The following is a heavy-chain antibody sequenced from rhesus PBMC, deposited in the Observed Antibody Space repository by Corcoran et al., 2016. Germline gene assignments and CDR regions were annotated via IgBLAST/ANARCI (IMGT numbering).Heavy chain of an antibody. CDR3: ARDSGCTGSGCHDAFDF. V-gene: IGHV4-76*01. CDR1: GGSISSGYD. D-gene: IGHD2-21*01. J-gene: IGHJ3*01. Sequence: QVQLQESGPGVVKPSETLSLTCAVSGGSISSGYDWSWIRQPPGKGLEWIGYIYGTSWSTNYNPSLKNRVTISQDASKTQLSLKLGSVTAADTAVYYCARDSGCTGSGCHDAFDFWGQGLRVTVSS. CDR2: IYGTSWST.